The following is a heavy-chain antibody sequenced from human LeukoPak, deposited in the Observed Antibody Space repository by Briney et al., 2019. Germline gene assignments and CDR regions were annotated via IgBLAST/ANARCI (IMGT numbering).Heavy chain of an antibody. J-gene: IGHJ5*02. D-gene: IGHD3-10*01. V-gene: IGHV3-23*01. CDR1: GFTFTTYG. CDR3: AKAGGWFGELLQTSADNWFDP. CDR2: IGAGGTNT. Sequence: PGGSLRLSCAASGFTFTTYGMTWVRQAPGKGLEWVSSIGAGGTNTYYADSVKGRFTISRDNPKNTLYLQMNSLRAEDTAVYYCAKAGGWFGELLQTSADNWFDPWGQGTLVTVSS.